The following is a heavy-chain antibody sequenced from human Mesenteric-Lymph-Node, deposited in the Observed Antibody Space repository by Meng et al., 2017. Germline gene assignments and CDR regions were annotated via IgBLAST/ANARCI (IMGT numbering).Heavy chain of an antibody. CDR1: GGSISSGDDY. J-gene: IGHJ4*02. CDR3: AGDRRGVATVDY. D-gene: IGHD5-12*01. Sequence: QVQLQQWGAGRWKPAETLSRTCTVSGGSISSGDDYWSWIRQPPGKGLEWIGYIYSSGSTYYNPSLKSRITISVDTSKNQFSLRLTSVTAADTAVYYCAGDRRGVATVDYWGQGTLVTVSS. V-gene: IGHV4-30-4*01. CDR2: IYSSGST.